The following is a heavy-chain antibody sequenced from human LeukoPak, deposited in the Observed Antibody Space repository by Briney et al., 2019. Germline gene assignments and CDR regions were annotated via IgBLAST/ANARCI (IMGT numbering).Heavy chain of an antibody. CDR2: IYHSGST. CDR3: ARVSGYDWESFYDY. Sequence: SETLSLTCTVPGYSISSGYYWGWIRPPPGKGLEWIGIIYHSGSTYYNPSLKSRVTISVDTSKNQFSLKLSSVTAADTAVYYCARVSGYDWESFYDYWGQGTLVTVSS. D-gene: IGHD5-12*01. CDR1: GYSISSGYY. V-gene: IGHV4-38-2*02. J-gene: IGHJ4*02.